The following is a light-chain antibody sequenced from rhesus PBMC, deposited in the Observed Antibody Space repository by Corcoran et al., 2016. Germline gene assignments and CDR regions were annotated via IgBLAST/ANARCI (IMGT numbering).Light chain of an antibody. V-gene: IGKV1-33*01. CDR1: QGISKA. CDR3: QQRNTYPHS. CDR2: AAS. J-gene: IGKJ2*01. Sequence: DIQMTQSPSSLSASVGDKVTITCRASQGISKALAWYQQKPGKAPRLLIYAASTLQGGVPSRFSGSGSGTEFTLTISSLQPEDFAVYYCQQRNTYPHSFGQGTKVEIK.